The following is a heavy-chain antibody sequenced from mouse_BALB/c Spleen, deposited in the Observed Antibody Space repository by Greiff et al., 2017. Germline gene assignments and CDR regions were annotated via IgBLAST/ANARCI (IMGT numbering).Heavy chain of an antibody. V-gene: IGHV1-5*01. CDR3: TRKGDYYGYFDY. D-gene: IGHD1-1*01. J-gene: IGHJ2*01. CDR1: GYTFTSYW. CDR2: IYPGNSDT. Sequence: VQLQQSGTVLARPGASVKMSCKASGYTFTSYWMHWVKQRPGQGLEWIGAIYPGNSDTSYNQKFKGKAKLTAVTSTSTAYMELSSLTNEDSAVYYCTRKGDYYGYFDYWGQGTTLTVSS.